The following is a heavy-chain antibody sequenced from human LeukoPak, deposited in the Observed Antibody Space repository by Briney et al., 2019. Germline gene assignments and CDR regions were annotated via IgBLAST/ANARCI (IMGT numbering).Heavy chain of an antibody. CDR2: VSYSGST. Sequence: SETLSLTCTVSGGSINSYYWSWIRQPPGKGLEWIGYVSYSGSTNYNPSLKSRVTISVDTSKNLFFLKLTSVTAADTALYYCARGNANWGQGTLSPSPQ. J-gene: IGHJ4*02. CDR1: GGSINSYY. CDR3: ARGNAN. V-gene: IGHV4-59*01.